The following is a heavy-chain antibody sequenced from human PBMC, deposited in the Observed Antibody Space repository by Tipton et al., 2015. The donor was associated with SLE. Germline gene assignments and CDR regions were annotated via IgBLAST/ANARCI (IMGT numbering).Heavy chain of an antibody. CDR3: ARETHAGSIAAAATGGFDY. D-gene: IGHD6-13*01. J-gene: IGHJ4*02. Sequence: TLSLTCTVSGGSITGYSWIWVRQPPGQGLEWVGYISYSGNTYYNPSLKSRVTISVDTSKNQFSLKLSSVTAADTAVYYCARETHAGSIAAAATGGFDYWGQGTLVTVSS. CDR2: ISYSGNT. CDR1: GGSITGYS. V-gene: IGHV4-59*12.